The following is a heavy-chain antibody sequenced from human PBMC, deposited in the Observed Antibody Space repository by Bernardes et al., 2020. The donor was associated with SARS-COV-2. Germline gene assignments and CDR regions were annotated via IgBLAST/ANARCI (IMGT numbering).Heavy chain of an antibody. V-gene: IGHV4-59*11. Sequence: SETLSLTCTVSGGSISSHFWSWIRQPPGKGLEWIGYIYYSGSTNYNPSLKSRVTISVDTSKNQFSLKLNSVTAADTAVYYCARSESSGLIGFLGAFDIWSQGTMVTVSS. CDR2: IYYSGST. CDR1: GGSISSHF. CDR3: ARSESSGLIGFLGAFDI. D-gene: IGHD3-10*01. J-gene: IGHJ3*02.